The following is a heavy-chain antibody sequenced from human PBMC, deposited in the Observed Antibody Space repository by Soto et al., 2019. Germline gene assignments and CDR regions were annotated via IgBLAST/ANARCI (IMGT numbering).Heavy chain of an antibody. D-gene: IGHD6-19*01. CDR3: ARVGGITVAGTVHY. Sequence: QVQLQESGPGLVKPSETLSLTCTVSGGSVSSGSYYWSWIRQPPGKGLEWIGYIYYSGSTNYNPSLKSRVTISVDTSNNQFSLTLSAVTAADTAMYYCARVGGITVAGTVHYWGQGTLVTVSS. CDR2: IYYSGST. V-gene: IGHV4-61*01. J-gene: IGHJ4*02. CDR1: GGSVSSGSYY.